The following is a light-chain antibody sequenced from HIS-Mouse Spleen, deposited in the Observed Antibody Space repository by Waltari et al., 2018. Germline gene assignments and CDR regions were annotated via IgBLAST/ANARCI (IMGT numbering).Light chain of an antibody. Sequence: QSALTQPAYVSGSPGQSITISCTGTSSDVGRYKLVSWYQQHPGKAPKPLIYEGSKRPSGVSNRFSGSKSGNTASLTISGLQAEDEADYYCCSYAGSSTWVFGGGTKLTVL. CDR3: CSYAGSSTWV. J-gene: IGLJ3*02. V-gene: IGLV2-23*01. CDR1: SSDVGRYKL. CDR2: EGS.